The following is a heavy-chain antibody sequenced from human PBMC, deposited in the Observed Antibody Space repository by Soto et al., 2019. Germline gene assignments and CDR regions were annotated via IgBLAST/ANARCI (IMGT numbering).Heavy chain of an antibody. V-gene: IGHV1-69*01. J-gene: IGHJ3*01. Sequence: TSYSLGWVRQAPGQGLEWMGGIIPIFGTANYAQKFQGRVTITADESTSTAYMELSSLRSEDTAGYYCEDMVGSGMMDGWDDEFDVCG. CDR1: TSYS. CDR2: IIPIFGTA. D-gene: IGHD3-10*02. CDR3: EDMVGSGMMDGWDDEFDV.